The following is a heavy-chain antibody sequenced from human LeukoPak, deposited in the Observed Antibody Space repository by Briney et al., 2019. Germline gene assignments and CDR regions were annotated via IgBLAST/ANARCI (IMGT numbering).Heavy chain of an antibody. CDR2: ITTNGVM. J-gene: IGHJ5*01. D-gene: IGHD2-2*01. CDR1: GFTVSSNY. CDR3: TRGRYQFLGPNDS. Sequence: GGSLRLSCAASGFTVSSNYMSWARQAPGKGLEWISYITTNGVMFYADSVEGRFAISRDNDKNSVYLQMSVLRDDDTAVYYCTRGRYQFLGPNDSWGQGALVTVSS. V-gene: IGHV3-69-1*01.